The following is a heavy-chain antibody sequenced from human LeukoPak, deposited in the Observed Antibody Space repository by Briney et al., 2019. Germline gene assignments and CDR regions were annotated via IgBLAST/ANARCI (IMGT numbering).Heavy chain of an antibody. CDR1: GFTFSSYG. Sequence: GSLRLSCAASGFTFSSYGMHWVRKAPGKGLEWVAVIWYDGSNKYYGDSAKGRFTISRDNSKNTLYLQMNSLRAEDTAVYYCAKDRDIYYDSSGYRQNDAFDTWGQGTMVTVSS. J-gene: IGHJ3*02. V-gene: IGHV3-33*06. CDR3: AKDRDIYYDSSGYRQNDAFDT. CDR2: IWYDGSNK. D-gene: IGHD3-22*01.